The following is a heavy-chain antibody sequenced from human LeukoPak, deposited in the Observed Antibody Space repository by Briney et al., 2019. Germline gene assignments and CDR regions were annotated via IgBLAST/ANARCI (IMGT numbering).Heavy chain of an antibody. CDR1: GFTFSSYA. CDR2: ISGSGGST. Sequence: GGSLRLSCAASGFTFSSYAMSWARQAPGKGLEWVSAISGSGGSTYYADSVKGRFTISRDNSKNTLYLQMNSLRAEDTAVYYCAKDQNGDYQIALFDYRGQGTLVTVSS. CDR3: AKDQNGDYQIALFDY. D-gene: IGHD4-17*01. V-gene: IGHV3-23*01. J-gene: IGHJ4*02.